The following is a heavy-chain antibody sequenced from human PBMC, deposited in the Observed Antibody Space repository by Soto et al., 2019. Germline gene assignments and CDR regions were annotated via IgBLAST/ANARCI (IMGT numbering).Heavy chain of an antibody. CDR3: AREYSSSEGNWFDP. D-gene: IGHD6-6*01. CDR1: GGTFSSYA. CDR2: IIPIFGTA. Sequence: SVKVSCKASGGTFSSYAISWVRQAPGQGLGWMGGIIPIFGTANYAQKFQGRVTITADKSTSTAYMELSSLRSEDTAVYYCAREYSSSEGNWFDPWGQGTLVTVSS. J-gene: IGHJ5*02. V-gene: IGHV1-69*06.